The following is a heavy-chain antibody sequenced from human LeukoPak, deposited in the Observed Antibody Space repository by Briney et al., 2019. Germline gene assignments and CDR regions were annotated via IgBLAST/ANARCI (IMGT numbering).Heavy chain of an antibody. CDR3: ARGIVATSWHYYYMDV. J-gene: IGHJ6*03. Sequence: EASVKVSCKASGYTFTSYGISWVRQAPGQGLEWMGWISAYNGNTNYAQKFQGRVTMTTDTSTSTAYMELRSLRSDDTAVYYCARGIVATSWHYYYMDVWGKGTTVTVSS. CDR1: GYTFTSYG. V-gene: IGHV1-18*01. D-gene: IGHD5-12*01. CDR2: ISAYNGNT.